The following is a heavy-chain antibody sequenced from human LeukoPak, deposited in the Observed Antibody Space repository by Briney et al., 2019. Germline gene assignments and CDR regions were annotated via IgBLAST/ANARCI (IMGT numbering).Heavy chain of an antibody. Sequence: GGSLRLSCTASEFTFSSYAMGWVRQAPGKGLEWVGRIKSKTDGGTTDYAAPVKGRFTISRDDSKNTLYLQMNSLKTEDTAVYYCTTVGPSSGWYEEYFQHWGQGTLVTVSS. V-gene: IGHV3-15*01. CDR3: TTVGPSSGWYEEYFQH. CDR2: IKSKTDGGTT. D-gene: IGHD6-19*01. J-gene: IGHJ1*01. CDR1: EFTFSSYA.